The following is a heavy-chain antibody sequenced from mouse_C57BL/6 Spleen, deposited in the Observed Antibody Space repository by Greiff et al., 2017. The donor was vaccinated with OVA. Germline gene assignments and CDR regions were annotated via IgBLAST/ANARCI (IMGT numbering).Heavy chain of an antibody. V-gene: IGHV1-55*01. J-gene: IGHJ4*01. CDR1: GYTFTSYW. CDR2: IYPGSGST. Sequence: QVQLQQPGAELVKPGASVKMSCKASGYTFTSYWITWVKQRPGQGLEWIGDIYPGSGSTNYNEKFKSKATLTVDTSSSTSYMQLSSLTSEDSAVYYCARVGYYGSSYAMDYWGQGTSVTVSS. CDR3: ARVGYYGSSYAMDY. D-gene: IGHD1-1*01.